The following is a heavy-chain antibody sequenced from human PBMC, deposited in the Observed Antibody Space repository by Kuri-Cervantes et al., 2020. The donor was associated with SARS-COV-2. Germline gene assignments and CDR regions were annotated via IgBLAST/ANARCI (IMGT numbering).Heavy chain of an antibody. CDR3: ARHSDILTGTNWFDP. V-gene: IGHV4-4*07. D-gene: IGHD3-9*01. J-gene: IGHJ5*02. CDR1: GGSISSYY. Sequence: SETLSLTCTVSGGSISSYYWSWIRQPAGKGLEWIGRIYTSGSTNYNPSLKSRVTISVDTSKNQFSLKLSSVTAADTAVYYCARHSDILTGTNWFDPWGQGTLVTVSS. CDR2: IYTSGST.